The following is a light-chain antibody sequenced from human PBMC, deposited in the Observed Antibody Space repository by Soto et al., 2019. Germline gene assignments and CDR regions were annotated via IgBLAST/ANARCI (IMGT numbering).Light chain of an antibody. CDR3: CSYAGSSFYV. Sequence: QSVLTQPASVSGCPGQSITICCTGTSSDVGNYNLVSWYQQHPGKAPKLMIYEGTKRPSGVSNRFSGSKSGNTASLTISGLQAEDEADYYCCSYAGSSFYVFGTGTKVPVL. V-gene: IGLV2-23*01. J-gene: IGLJ1*01. CDR2: EGT. CDR1: SSDVGNYNL.